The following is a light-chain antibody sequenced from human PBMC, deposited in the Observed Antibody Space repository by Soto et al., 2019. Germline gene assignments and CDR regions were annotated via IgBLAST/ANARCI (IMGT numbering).Light chain of an antibody. CDR1: QSVPRNV. Sequence: IVMPPSRSTLSVSPVQRAPLSCPASQSVPRNVLAWYRQSPGQAPKLLISGASTRAAGIPDRFSGSGSGTDFTLTISRLEPEDYAIYYCQQYGNSPHTFGRGTKVDIK. CDR3: QQYGNSPHT. V-gene: IGKV3-20*01. J-gene: IGKJ3*01. CDR2: GAS.